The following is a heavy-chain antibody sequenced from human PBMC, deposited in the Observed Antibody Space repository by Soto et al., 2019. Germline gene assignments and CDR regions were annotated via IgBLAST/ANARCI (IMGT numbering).Heavy chain of an antibody. D-gene: IGHD2-8*01. CDR1: GGTFSSYT. V-gene: IGHV1-69*02. CDR2: IIPILSIA. Sequence: QVQLVQSGAEVKKPGSSVKVSCKASGGTFSSYTISWVRQAPGQGLEWMGRIIPILSIANYAQKFQGRVTITADKPTSTTYMELSSLRSEDTAVYYCASTNPQRGCGFLFDYWGQGTLVTVSS. J-gene: IGHJ4*02. CDR3: ASTNPQRGCGFLFDY.